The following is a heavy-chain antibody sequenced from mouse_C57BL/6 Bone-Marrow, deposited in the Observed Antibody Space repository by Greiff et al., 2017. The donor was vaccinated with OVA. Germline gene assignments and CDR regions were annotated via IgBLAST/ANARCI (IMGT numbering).Heavy chain of an antibody. CDR2: IDPTNDYT. J-gene: IGHJ2*01. V-gene: IGHV1-4*01. CDR1: GYTFTRST. Sequence: QVQLQQSGAELARPGASVKMSCKASGYTFTRSTIHWVKQRPEQGLEWIGYIDPTNDYTKYNHKFKGKATVTADKSSSTAYMQLSSLTSEDSAVYYCTRGYDFDYWGQGTTLTVSS. CDR3: TRGYDFDY.